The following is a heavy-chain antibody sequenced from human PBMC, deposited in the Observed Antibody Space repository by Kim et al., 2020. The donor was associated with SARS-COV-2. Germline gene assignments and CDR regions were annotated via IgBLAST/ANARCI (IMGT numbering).Heavy chain of an antibody. V-gene: IGHV4-39*01. Sequence: NPSLKSRVTISVDTSKNQFSLKLSSVTAADTAVYYCARRRVRGYNFGLDYWGQGTLVTVSS. J-gene: IGHJ4*02. CDR3: ARRRVRGYNFGLDY. D-gene: IGHD5-12*01.